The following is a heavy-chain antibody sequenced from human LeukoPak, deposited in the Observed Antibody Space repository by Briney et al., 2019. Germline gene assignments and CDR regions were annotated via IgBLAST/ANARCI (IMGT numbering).Heavy chain of an antibody. D-gene: IGHD5-18*01. CDR3: ARGGGYSYGLDY. CDR2: MNPNSGNT. Sequence: ASVKVSRKASGYIFTDYYLYWVRQAPGQGLEWMGWMNPNSGNTGYAQKFQGRVTMTRNTSISTAYMELSSLRSEDTAVYYCARGGGYSYGLDYWGQGTLVTVSS. V-gene: IGHV1-8*02. J-gene: IGHJ4*02. CDR1: GYIFTDYY.